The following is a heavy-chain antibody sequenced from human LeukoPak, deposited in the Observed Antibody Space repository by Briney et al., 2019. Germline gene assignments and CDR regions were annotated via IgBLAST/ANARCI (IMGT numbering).Heavy chain of an antibody. CDR1: GFTFSTYE. CDR3: AATYYYDGSGDY. J-gene: IGHJ4*02. D-gene: IGHD3-22*01. Sequence: TGGSLRLSCAASGFTFSTYEMNWVRRAPGKGLEWVSYISSTGSNIYYADSVKGRFTISRDNAKNSLYLLMNSLRTEDTAVYYCAATYYYDGSGDYWGQGTLVTVSS. V-gene: IGHV3-48*03. CDR2: ISSTGSNI.